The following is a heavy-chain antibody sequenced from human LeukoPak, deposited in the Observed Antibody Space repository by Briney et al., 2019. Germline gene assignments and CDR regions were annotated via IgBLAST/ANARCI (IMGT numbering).Heavy chain of an antibody. CDR3: ARDPPGLGFDY. J-gene: IGHJ4*02. V-gene: IGHV3-66*02. D-gene: IGHD3/OR15-3a*01. CDR1: GFTVSTYY. CDR2: IYSGGST. Sequence: GGSLRLSCAASGFTVSTYYMSWVRQAPGKGLEWVSVIYSGGSTYFADSVKGRFTISRDNSKNTLYLQMNSLRAEDTAVYYCARDPPGLGFDYWGQGTLVTVSS.